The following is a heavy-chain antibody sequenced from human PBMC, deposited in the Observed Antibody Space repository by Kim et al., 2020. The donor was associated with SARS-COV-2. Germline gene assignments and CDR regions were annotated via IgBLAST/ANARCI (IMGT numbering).Heavy chain of an antibody. V-gene: IGHV3-53*01. Sequence: GGSLRLSCAASGFTVSSNYMSWVRQAPGKGLEWVSVIYSGGSTYYADSVKGRFTISRDNSKNTLYLQMNSLRAEDTAVYYCARENYDISGQGYYGMDVWGQGTTVTVSS. D-gene: IGHD3-9*01. CDR1: GFTVSSNY. J-gene: IGHJ6*02. CDR3: ARENYDISGQGYYGMDV. CDR2: IYSGGST.